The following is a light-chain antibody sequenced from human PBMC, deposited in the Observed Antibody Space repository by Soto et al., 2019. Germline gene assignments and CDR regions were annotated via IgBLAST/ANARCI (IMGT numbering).Light chain of an antibody. Sequence: EIVLTQSPGTLSLSPGERATLSCRASQSVSSSYLAWYQQKPGQAPRLLIYGASSRATGIPDRFSGSGSETDFTLTISRLEPEAFGVYYCQQYGSSSWTFGQGTKVEIK. CDR1: QSVSSSY. CDR3: QQYGSSSWT. V-gene: IGKV3-20*01. CDR2: GAS. J-gene: IGKJ1*01.